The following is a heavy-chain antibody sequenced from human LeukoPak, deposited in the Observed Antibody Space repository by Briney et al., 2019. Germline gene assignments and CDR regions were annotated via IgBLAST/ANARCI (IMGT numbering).Heavy chain of an antibody. V-gene: IGHV1-46*01. CDR2: INPSGGST. D-gene: IGHD2-15*01. Sequence: ASVKVSCKASGYTFTSYPIHWVRQAPGQGLEWMGIINPSGGSTNFAQKFQGRVTMTRDTSTSTVYMELSSLRSEDTAVYYCARAVGTAATLWGQGTLVTVSS. CDR3: ARAVGTAATL. J-gene: IGHJ4*02. CDR1: GYTFTSYP.